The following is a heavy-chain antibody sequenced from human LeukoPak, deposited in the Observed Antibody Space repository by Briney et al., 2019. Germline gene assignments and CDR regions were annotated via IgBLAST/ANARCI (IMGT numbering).Heavy chain of an antibody. J-gene: IGHJ6*03. CDR2: IIPIFGTA. Sequence: SVKVSCKASGGTFSSYAISWVRQAPGQGLEWMGGIIPIFGTANYAQKFQGRVTITADESTSTAYMELSSLRSEDTAVYYCARDRGAYSSSWYNYYYYYMDVWGKGTTVTVSS. CDR1: GGTFSSYA. CDR3: ARDRGAYSSSWYNYYYYYMDV. D-gene: IGHD6-13*01. V-gene: IGHV1-69*13.